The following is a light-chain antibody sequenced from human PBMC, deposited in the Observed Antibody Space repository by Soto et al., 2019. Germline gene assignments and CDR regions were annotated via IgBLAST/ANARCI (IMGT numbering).Light chain of an antibody. V-gene: IGLV2-23*02. Sequence: QSVLTQPASVSGSPGQSITISCTGTSSDVGSYNLVSWYQQHPGKAPKLIIYQVSKRPSGVSNRCSGSKSCNTASLTISGLQAEDEADYYCCSYAGSSTFYVFGTGTKLTVL. CDR2: QVS. CDR3: CSYAGSSTFYV. J-gene: IGLJ1*01. CDR1: SSDVGSYNL.